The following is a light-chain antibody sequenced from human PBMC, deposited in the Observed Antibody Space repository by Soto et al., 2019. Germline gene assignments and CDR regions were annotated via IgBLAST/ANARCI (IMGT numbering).Light chain of an antibody. J-gene: IGLJ2*01. V-gene: IGLV2-14*01. Sequence: QSVLPQPASVSGAPGQSIPISCTGTSSDVGGYNYVSWYQQHPGKAPKLMIYDVSNPPSGVSNRFSGSKSGNTASLTISGLQAEDEADYYCSAYTTSSTLIFGGGTKVTVL. CDR2: DVS. CDR3: SAYTTSSTLI. CDR1: SSDVGGYNY.